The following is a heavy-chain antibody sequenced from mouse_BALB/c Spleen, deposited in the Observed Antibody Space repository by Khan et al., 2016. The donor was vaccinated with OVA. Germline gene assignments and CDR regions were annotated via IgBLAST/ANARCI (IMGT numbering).Heavy chain of an antibody. J-gene: IGHJ3*01. CDR3: ARDYWFVY. V-gene: IGHV5-6-5*01. CDR2: ISTGDTT. CDR1: GFTFSNYT. Sequence: DVKLVESGGGLVKPGGSLKVSCAASGFTFSNYTMSWVRQTPEKRLEWVASISTGDTTYYPDSVKGRFTIFRDNARNILYLQMSSLRSDDTAMYYCARDYWFVYWGQGTLVTVSA.